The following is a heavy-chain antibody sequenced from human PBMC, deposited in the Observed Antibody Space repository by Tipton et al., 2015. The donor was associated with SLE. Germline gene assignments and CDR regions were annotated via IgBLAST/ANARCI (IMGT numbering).Heavy chain of an antibody. Sequence: TLSLTCTVSGGSITSTVSYWAWIRQPPGKGLEWIGSSDHSGDTYYSPSLKRRVAISVDMSKKQFSLSLSSVTAADPAVYFCARDLRSDWNYVLESWGQGTLVTVSS. D-gene: IGHD1-7*01. CDR3: ARDLRSDWNYVLES. J-gene: IGHJ4*02. CDR1: GGSITSTVSY. CDR2: SDHSGDT. V-gene: IGHV4-39*07.